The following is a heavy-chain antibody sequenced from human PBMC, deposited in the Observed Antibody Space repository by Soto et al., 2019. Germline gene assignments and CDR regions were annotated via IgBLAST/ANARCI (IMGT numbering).Heavy chain of an antibody. CDR1: GGSIISHY. J-gene: IGHJ4*02. D-gene: IGHD2-8*02. V-gene: IGHV4-59*11. Sequence: SETLSLTCSVSGGSIISHYWTWIRQPPGKGLEWIGYIHYSGSTDYNPSLKSRLTISVDTSKNQFPLKLTSVTAADTAVYYCARDKITGLFDYWGQGTLVTVSS. CDR3: ARDKITGLFDY. CDR2: IHYSGST.